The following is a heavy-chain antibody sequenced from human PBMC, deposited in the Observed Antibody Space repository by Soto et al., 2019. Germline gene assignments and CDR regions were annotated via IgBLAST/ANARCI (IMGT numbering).Heavy chain of an antibody. CDR3: ATGGLGLDY. CDR1: GFTFSNAW. CDR2: VKSKVDGETI. V-gene: IGHV3-15*01. J-gene: IGHJ4*02. Sequence: EVQMVESGGGFMKPGGSLRLSCAASGFTFSNAWMNWVRQAPGKGLEWVGRVKSKVDGETIDYSAPVKGRFSISRDDSKNTVYLQMNSRKIEDTAVYYCATGGLGLDYWGQGTLVTVSS. D-gene: IGHD1-26*01.